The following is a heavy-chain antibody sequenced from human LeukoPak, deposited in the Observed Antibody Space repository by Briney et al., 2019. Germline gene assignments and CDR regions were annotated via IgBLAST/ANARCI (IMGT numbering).Heavy chain of an antibody. CDR1: GGTFSSYA. CDR2: IIPIFGIA. D-gene: IGHD5-18*01. Sequence: TVKVSCKASGGTFSSYAISWVRQPPGQGLEWMGRIIPIFGIANYAQKFQGRVTITADKSTSTAYMELSSLRSEDTAVYYCARDGYSYGYFGYWGQGTLVTVSS. CDR3: ARDGYSYGYFGY. J-gene: IGHJ4*02. V-gene: IGHV1-69*04.